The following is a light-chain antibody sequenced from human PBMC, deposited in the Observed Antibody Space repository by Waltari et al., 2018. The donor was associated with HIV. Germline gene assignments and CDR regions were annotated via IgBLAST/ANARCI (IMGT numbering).Light chain of an antibody. CDR1: QSVYSR. CDR2: GAS. Sequence: EIVMTQSPATLSVSPGESVTLSCRASQSVYSRLAWYQQKPGQAPRLLIYGASTRATDIPGRFSGSGSGTEFTLTISSLQSEDCAVYYCQQYTNWPQYTFGQGTKLEIK. CDR3: QQYTNWPQYT. J-gene: IGKJ2*01. V-gene: IGKV3-15*01.